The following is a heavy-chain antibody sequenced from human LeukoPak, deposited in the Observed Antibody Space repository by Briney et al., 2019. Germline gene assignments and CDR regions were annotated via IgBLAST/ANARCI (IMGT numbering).Heavy chain of an antibody. J-gene: IGHJ4*02. Sequence: SETLSLTCTVSGGSISNYYWSWIRQPPGKGLEWIGCIYYSGSTNYNPSLKSRVTISVDMSKIQFSLNLSSVTAADTAVYYCAKPNEVFWDYWGQGTLVTVSS. V-gene: IGHV4-59*01. CDR3: AKPNEVFWDY. CDR1: GGSISNYY. CDR2: IYYSGST. D-gene: IGHD1-1*01.